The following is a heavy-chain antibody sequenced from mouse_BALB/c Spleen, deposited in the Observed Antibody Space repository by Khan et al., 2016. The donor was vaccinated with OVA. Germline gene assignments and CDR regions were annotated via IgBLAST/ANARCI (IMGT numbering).Heavy chain of an antibody. V-gene: IGHV5-17*02. D-gene: IGHD2-4*01. CDR3: ARSMITTWYFDV. CDR2: LSSGSSTI. Sequence: EVELVESGGGLVQPGGSRKLSCAASGFTFSNFGMHWVRQAPEKGLEWVAYLSSGSSTIYYADTVKGRFTISSDNPKNILFLQMTSLRSEDTAMYYCARSMITTWYFDVWGAGTTVTVSS. CDR1: GFTFSNFG. J-gene: IGHJ1*01.